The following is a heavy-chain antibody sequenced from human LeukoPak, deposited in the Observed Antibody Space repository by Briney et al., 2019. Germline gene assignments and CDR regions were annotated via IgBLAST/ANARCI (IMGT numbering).Heavy chain of an antibody. CDR1: GFTFSSYS. V-gene: IGHV3-21*01. D-gene: IGHD2-2*01. CDR3: ARAGTSCLDY. CDR2: ISSSSSYI. J-gene: IGHJ4*02. Sequence: GGSLRLSCAASGFTFSSYSMNWVRQAPGKGLKWVSSISSSSSYIYYADSVKGRFTISRDNAKNSLYLQMNSLRAEDTAVYYCARAGTSCLDYWGQGTLVTVSS.